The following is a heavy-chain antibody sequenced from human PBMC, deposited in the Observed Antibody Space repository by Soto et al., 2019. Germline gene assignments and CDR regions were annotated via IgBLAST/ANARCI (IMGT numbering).Heavy chain of an antibody. V-gene: IGHV3-33*01. J-gene: IGHJ6*02. D-gene: IGHD3-10*01. CDR1: GFTFSSYG. CDR2: IWYDGSNK. CDR3: AREITMVRGVLPTNYYGMDV. Sequence: GGSLRLSCAASGFTFSSYGMHWVRQAPGKGLEWVAVIWYDGSNKYYADSVKGRFTISRDNSKNTLYLQMNSLRAEDTAVYYCAREITMVRGVLPTNYYGMDVWGQGTTVTVSS.